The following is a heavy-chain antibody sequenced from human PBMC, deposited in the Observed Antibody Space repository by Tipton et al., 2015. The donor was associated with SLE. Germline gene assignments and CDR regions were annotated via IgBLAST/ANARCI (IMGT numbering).Heavy chain of an antibody. J-gene: IGHJ6*03. D-gene: IGHD5-12*01. Sequence: LRLSCTVSGGSISSGSYSWIWIRQPAGKELEWIGRIYTSGSTNYNPSPKSRVTISVDTSKNQFSLKLSSVTAADTAVYYCARGGHKANFYYMDVWGKGTTVTVSS. CDR2: IYTSGST. CDR1: GGSISSGSYS. CDR3: ARGGHKANFYYMDV. V-gene: IGHV4-61*02.